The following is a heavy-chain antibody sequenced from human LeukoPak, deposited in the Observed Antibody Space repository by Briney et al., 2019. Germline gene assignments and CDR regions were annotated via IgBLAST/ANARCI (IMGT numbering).Heavy chain of an antibody. D-gene: IGHD6-19*01. CDR2: INFDGSST. CDR1: GFTFSSHW. Sequence: GGSLRLSCAASGFTFSSHWMHWVRQAPGKGLVWVSRINFDGSSTSYADSVKGRFTISRDNAKNTLYLQMNSLRAEDTAVYYCAKSQAVAAHFDYWGQGTLVTVSS. J-gene: IGHJ4*02. V-gene: IGHV3-74*01. CDR3: AKSQAVAAHFDY.